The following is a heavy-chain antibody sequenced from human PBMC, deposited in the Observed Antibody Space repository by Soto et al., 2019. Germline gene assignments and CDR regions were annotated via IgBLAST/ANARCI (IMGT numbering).Heavy chain of an antibody. CDR3: ARRITMARGVVPHAFDI. CDR2: IYPGDSDT. J-gene: IGHJ3*02. Sequence: EVQLVQSGAELKKPGESLKISCKGSGYSFTNYWIGWVRQMPGEGLERMGLIYPGDSDTRYSPSFQGQVTISADKSINTAYLQWSSLKAADTAMYYCARRITMARGVVPHAFDIWGQGTVVTVSS. D-gene: IGHD3-10*01. CDR1: GYSFTNYW. V-gene: IGHV5-51*01.